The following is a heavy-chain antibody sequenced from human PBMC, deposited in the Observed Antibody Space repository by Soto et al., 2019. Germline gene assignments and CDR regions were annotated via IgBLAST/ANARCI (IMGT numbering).Heavy chain of an antibody. D-gene: IGHD4-17*01. J-gene: IGHJ4*02. CDR1: CGSISRYY. CDR2: IYYSXSS. V-gene: IGHV4-59*08. CDR3: SRYTGGTTEDN. Sequence: PXXTLSRTCTVSCGSISRYYWSWIRLPPGEGLEWMGXIYYSXSSNYNSSHKXXVAMSVDXXXNQLSLWMTSVTASDTAVYYCSRYTGGTTEDNWGQGTLVTVSS.